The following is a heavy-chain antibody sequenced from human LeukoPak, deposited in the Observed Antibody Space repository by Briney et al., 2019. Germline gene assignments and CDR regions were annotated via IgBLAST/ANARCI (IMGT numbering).Heavy chain of an antibody. J-gene: IGHJ4*02. CDR2: ITTHGGST. Sequence: GGSLRLSCAASGFTFSSFVMHWVRQAPGEGLEYVPAITTHGGSTYYADSVKGRFTISRDNSKNTLYLQMNSLRAEDTAVYYCARSSDGDYYYYFDYWGQGTLVTVSS. V-gene: IGHV3-64*02. CDR3: ARSSDGDYYYYFDY. CDR1: GFTFSSFV. D-gene: IGHD4-17*01.